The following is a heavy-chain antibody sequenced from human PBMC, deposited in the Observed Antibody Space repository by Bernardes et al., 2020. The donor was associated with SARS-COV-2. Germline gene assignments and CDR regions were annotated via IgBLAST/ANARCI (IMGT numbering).Heavy chain of an antibody. CDR1: GGSISSSSYY. CDR2: IYYSGST. CDR3: ARLTNDSGGFDP. V-gene: IGHV4-39*01. J-gene: IGHJ5*02. D-gene: IGHD3-22*01. Sequence: SETLSLTCTVSGGSISSSSYYWGWIRQPPGKGLEWIGRIYYSGSTYYNPSLKSRVTISVDTSKNQFSLKLSSVTAADTAVYYCARLTNDSGGFDPWGQGTLVTGSS.